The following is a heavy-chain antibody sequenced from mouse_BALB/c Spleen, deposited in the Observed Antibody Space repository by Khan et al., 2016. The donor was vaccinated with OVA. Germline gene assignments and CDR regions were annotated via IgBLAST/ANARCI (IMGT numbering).Heavy chain of an antibody. D-gene: IGHD1-2*01. Sequence: EVKLEVSGPGLVQPSQSLSLTCTVPGYSITSGYGWNWIRQFPGNKLEWMGYISYSGSTNYNPSLKSRISITRDTSKNQFFLQLNSVTTEDTATYYCARTARIKYWGQGTTLTVSS. V-gene: IGHV3-2*02. CDR2: ISYSGST. J-gene: IGHJ2*01. CDR3: ARTARIKY. CDR1: GYSITSGYG.